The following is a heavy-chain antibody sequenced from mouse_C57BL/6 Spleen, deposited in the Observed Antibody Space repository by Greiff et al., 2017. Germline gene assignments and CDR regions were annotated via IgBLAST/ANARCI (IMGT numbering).Heavy chain of an antibody. CDR1: GFTFSDYY. CDR2: INYDGSST. V-gene: IGHV5-16*01. CDR3: ARDGDYPGAMDY. D-gene: IGHD2-13*01. J-gene: IGHJ4*01. Sequence: EVQLVESEGGLVQPGSSMKLSCTASGFTFSDYYMAWVRQVPEKGLEWVANINYDGSSTYYLDSLKSRFIISRDNAKNILYLQMSSLKSEDTATYYCARDGDYPGAMDYWGQGTSVTVSS.